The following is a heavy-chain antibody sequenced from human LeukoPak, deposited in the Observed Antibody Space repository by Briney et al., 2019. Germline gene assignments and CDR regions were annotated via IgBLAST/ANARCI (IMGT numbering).Heavy chain of an antibody. V-gene: IGHV3-53*01. CDR3: AKRSPIAATGTRRLED. Sequence: GGSLRLSCAASGFIASSNNMSWVRQAPGKGLEWVSIIYSGGDTYYADSVRGRFTISRDNSKNTLYLQMNSLRAEDTAVYYCAKRSPIAATGTRRLEDWGQGTLVTVSS. CDR1: GFIASSNN. J-gene: IGHJ4*02. D-gene: IGHD6-13*01. CDR2: IYSGGDT.